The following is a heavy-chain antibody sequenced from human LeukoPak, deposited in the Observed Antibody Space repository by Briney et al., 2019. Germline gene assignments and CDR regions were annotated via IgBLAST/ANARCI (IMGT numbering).Heavy chain of an antibody. D-gene: IGHD6-19*01. CDR1: GYSISSGYY. CDR2: MYHNRGT. Sequence: SETLSLTCAVSGYSISSGYYWGWIRQPPGKGLEWIGSMYHNRGTYYNPSLKSRVTISVDRSKNQFSLKLSSVTAADTAVYYCAREVAGAYDYWGQGTLVTVSS. V-gene: IGHV4-38-2*02. J-gene: IGHJ4*02. CDR3: AREVAGAYDY.